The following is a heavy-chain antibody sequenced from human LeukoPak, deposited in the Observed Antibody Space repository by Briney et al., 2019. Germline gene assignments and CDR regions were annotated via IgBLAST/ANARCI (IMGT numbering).Heavy chain of an antibody. CDR2: ISAYNGNT. V-gene: IGHV1-18*01. CDR1: GYTFTSYG. Sequence: ASVKVSCKASGYTFTSYGISWVRQALGQGLEWMGWISAYNGNTNYAQKLQGRVTMTTDTSTSTAYMELRGLRSEDTAVYYCAWGGVAGGSGSPLFDYWGQGTLVTVSS. CDR3: AWGGVAGGSGSPLFDY. D-gene: IGHD3-10*01. J-gene: IGHJ4*02.